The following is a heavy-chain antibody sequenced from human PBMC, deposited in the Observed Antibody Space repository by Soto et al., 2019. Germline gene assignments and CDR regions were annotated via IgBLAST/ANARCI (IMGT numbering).Heavy chain of an antibody. D-gene: IGHD5-12*01. CDR1: GFTFNTYV. CDR3: ARGGGYSGYDPLDY. CDR2: VSSAGGSK. V-gene: IGHV3-30-3*01. Sequence: QVQLVESGGGVVQPGKSLRLSCAASGFTFNTYVMHWVRQAPGKGLEWLAFVSSAGGSKYYADSVTGRFTISRDNSQNTLHLQMNSLGPKDTAVYYCARGGGYSGYDPLDYWGQGTLVTVSS. J-gene: IGHJ4*02.